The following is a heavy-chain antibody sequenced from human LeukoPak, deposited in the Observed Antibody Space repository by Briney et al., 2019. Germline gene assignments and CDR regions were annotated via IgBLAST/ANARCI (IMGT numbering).Heavy chain of an antibody. J-gene: IGHJ3*02. CDR2: INSDGSSF. CDR3: ATTKMDAFDI. CDR1: GFTFTNYW. Sequence: GGSLRLSCAASGFTFTNYWMHWVRQAPGKGLVWVSRINSDGSSFSYVDSVKGRFTISRDNAKNTLYLQMNSLRAEDTALYYCATTKMDAFDIWGQGTMVTVSS. V-gene: IGHV3-74*01.